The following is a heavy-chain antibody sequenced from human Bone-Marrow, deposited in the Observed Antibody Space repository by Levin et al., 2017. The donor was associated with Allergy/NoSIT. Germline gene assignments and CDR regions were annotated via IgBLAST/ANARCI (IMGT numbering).Heavy chain of an antibody. CDR2: IRSNAYGGSK. CDR1: GFTLGDYP. J-gene: IGHJ4*02. D-gene: IGHD6-13*01. CDR3: SRDMERSSWYFGY. Sequence: GESLKISCTTSGFTLGDYPMSWFRQAPGKGLEWGGFIRSNAYGGSKDYAPSVKGRFMISRDDSKSIVYLQMNSLRTEDTAVYFCSRDMERSSWYFGYWGQGTLVTVSS. V-gene: IGHV3-49*03.